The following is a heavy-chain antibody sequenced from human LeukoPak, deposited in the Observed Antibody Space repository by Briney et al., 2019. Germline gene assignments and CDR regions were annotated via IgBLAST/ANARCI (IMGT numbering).Heavy chain of an antibody. Sequence: GGSLRLSCAASGFTFSSYSMNWVRQAPGKGLEYVSYISSGSGTIYYADSVKGRFTISRDNSKNTLYLQMNSLRAEDTAVYYCAKNPSGAIFGVVRDYWGQGTLVTVSS. CDR1: GFTFSSYS. CDR2: ISSGSGTI. D-gene: IGHD3-3*01. CDR3: AKNPSGAIFGVVRDY. V-gene: IGHV3-48*01. J-gene: IGHJ4*02.